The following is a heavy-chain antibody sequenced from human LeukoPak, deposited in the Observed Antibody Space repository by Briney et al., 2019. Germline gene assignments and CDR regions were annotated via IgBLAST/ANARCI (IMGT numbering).Heavy chain of an antibody. CDR3: AGGGSYYDSGGLEDY. J-gene: IGHJ4*02. D-gene: IGHD3-22*01. Sequence: SETLSLTCAVYGGSFSGYYWSWIRQPPGKGLEWIGEISHSGSTNYNPSLKSRVTISVDTSKNQFSLKLSSVTAADTAVYYCAGGGSYYDSGGLEDYWGQGTLVTVSS. V-gene: IGHV4-34*01. CDR1: GGSFSGYY. CDR2: ISHSGST.